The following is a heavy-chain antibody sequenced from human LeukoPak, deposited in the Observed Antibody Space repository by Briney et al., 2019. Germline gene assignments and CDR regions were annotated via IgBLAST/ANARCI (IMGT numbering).Heavy chain of an antibody. CDR3: ARRAGAYSHPYDY. Sequence: GGSLRLACTVSGFTVSSNSMSWVRQAPGKGLEWVSFIYSDNTHYSDSVKGRFTISRDNSKNTLYLQMNSLRAEDTAVYYCARRAGAYSHPYDYWGQGTLVTVSS. CDR2: IYSDNT. D-gene: IGHD4/OR15-4a*01. V-gene: IGHV3-53*01. J-gene: IGHJ4*02. CDR1: GFTVSSNS.